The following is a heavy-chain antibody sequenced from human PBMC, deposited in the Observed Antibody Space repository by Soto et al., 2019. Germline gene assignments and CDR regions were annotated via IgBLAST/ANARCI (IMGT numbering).Heavy chain of an antibody. J-gene: IGHJ4*02. CDR2: ISGTGGST. Sequence: EVQVLDSGGGLVQPGGSLRLSCAASGFTFNNYAMNWVRQAPGKGLEWVATISGTGGSTYYADSVKGRFNISRDNSKNTLYLRMNSLRVEDTAVYVCAKDRLGGNFDYWGQGTQVTVSS. CDR3: AKDRLGGNFDY. V-gene: IGHV3-23*01. CDR1: GFTFNNYA.